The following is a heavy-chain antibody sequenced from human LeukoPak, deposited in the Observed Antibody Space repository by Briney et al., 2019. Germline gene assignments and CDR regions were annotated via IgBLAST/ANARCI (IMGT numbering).Heavy chain of an antibody. D-gene: IGHD1-14*01. V-gene: IGHV3-7*03. CDR2: IKQDGSER. CDR1: GLTFSSHW. Sequence: GGSLRLSCAASGLTFSSHWMHWVRQAPGKGLEWMANIKQDGSERNYMDSVKGRFTLSRDNTKNSIYLQMNSLRADDTAIYYCARGGTRRPSPFDYWGQGILVTVSS. J-gene: IGHJ4*02. CDR3: ARGGTRRPSPFDY.